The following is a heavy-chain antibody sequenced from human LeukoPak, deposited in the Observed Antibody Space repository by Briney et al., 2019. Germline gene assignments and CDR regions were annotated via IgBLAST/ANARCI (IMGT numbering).Heavy chain of an antibody. J-gene: IGHJ3*02. CDR1: GDSISSSNW. V-gene: IGHV4-4*02. CDR3: ARGVKGLRGAFDI. Sequence: SETLSLTCAVSGDSISSSNWWSWVRQPPGKGLEWIGQIYHSGSTNYNPSLKSRVTISLDKSKNQFSLELTSVTAADTAVYYCARGVKGLRGAFDIWGQGTMVTVSS. CDR2: IYHSGST. D-gene: IGHD3-10*01.